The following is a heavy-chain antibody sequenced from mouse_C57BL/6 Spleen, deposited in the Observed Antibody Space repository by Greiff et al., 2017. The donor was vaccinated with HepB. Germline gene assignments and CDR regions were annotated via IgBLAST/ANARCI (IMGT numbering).Heavy chain of an antibody. J-gene: IGHJ1*03. CDR1: GYTFTSYW. D-gene: IGHD1-1*01. CDR3: ARDYYGSSYGRYFDV. V-gene: IGHV1-52*01. CDR2: IDPSDSET. Sequence: LVRPGSSVKLSCKASGYTFTSYWMHWVKQRPIQGLEWIGNIDPSDSETHYNQKFKDKATLTVDKSSSTAYMQLSSLTSEDSAVYYCARDYYGSSYGRYFDVWGTGTTVTVSS.